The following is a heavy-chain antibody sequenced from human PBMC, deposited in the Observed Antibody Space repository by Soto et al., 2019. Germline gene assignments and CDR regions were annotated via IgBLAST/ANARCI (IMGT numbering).Heavy chain of an antibody. D-gene: IGHD3-3*01. CDR3: ARDSLRFLEWLITLDYYYYMDV. CDR1: GYTLTELS. Sequence: GASVKVSCKVSGYTLTELSMHWVRQAPGKGLEWVGGFDPEDGETIYAQKFQGRVTMTEDTSTDTAYMELSSLRSEDTAVYYCARDSLRFLEWLITLDYYYYMDVWGKGTTVTVSS. V-gene: IGHV1-24*01. J-gene: IGHJ6*03. CDR2: FDPEDGET.